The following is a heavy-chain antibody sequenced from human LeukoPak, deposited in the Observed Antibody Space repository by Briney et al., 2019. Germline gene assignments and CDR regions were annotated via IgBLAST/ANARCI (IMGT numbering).Heavy chain of an antibody. CDR1: GFTFGDYA. CDR2: IRSKAYGGTT. V-gene: IGHV3-49*04. J-gene: IGHJ4*02. D-gene: IGHD3-9*01. Sequence: PGGSLRLSCTASGFTFGDYAMSWVRQAPGKGLEWVGFIRSKAYGGTTEYAASVKGRFTISRDDSKSIAYLQMNSLKTEDTAVYYCTRDSPQYYDILTGYFDYWGQGTQVTVSS. CDR3: TRDSPQYYDILTGYFDY.